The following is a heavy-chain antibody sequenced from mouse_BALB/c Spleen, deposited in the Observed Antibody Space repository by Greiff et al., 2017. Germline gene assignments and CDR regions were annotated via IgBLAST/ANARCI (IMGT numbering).Heavy chain of an antibody. Sequence: EVQLQESGPGLVKPSQSLSLTCTVTGYSITSDYAWNWIRQFPGNKLEWMGYISYSGSTSYNPSLKSRISITRDTSKNQFFLQLNSVTTEDTATYYCARRYGNEAWFAYWGQGTLVTVSA. CDR1: GYSITSDYA. CDR3: ARRYGNEAWFAY. V-gene: IGHV3-2*02. CDR2: ISYSGST. J-gene: IGHJ3*01. D-gene: IGHD2-1*01.